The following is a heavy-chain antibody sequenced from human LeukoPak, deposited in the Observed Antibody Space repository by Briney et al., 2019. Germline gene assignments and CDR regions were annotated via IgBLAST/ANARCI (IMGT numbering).Heavy chain of an antibody. V-gene: IGHV3-30*18. CDR3: AKDWAPHCCGDCYFNY. Sequence: PGRSLRLSCAASGFIFNNYGMHWVRQAPGKGLEWVAVISYDGSNKNCADSVKGRFTISRDSSKNTVYLQMNSLRVEDTVVYYCAKDWAPHCCGDCYFNYWGQGTLVTVSS. J-gene: IGHJ4*02. CDR2: ISYDGSNK. D-gene: IGHD2-21*02. CDR1: GFIFNNYG.